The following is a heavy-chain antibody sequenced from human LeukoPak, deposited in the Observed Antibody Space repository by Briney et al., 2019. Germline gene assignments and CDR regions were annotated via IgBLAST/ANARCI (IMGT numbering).Heavy chain of an antibody. CDR1: GFTFSSYS. D-gene: IGHD3-22*01. V-gene: IGHV3-21*01. Sequence: GGSLRLSCAASGFTFSSYSMNWVRQAPGKGLEWVSYISSSSYIYYSDSVRGRFPTSRDNAENPLYLQINSRGAEDTAVYYCAREDSSGHMSLWGQGTLVIVSS. CDR2: ISSSSYI. CDR3: AREDSSGHMSL. J-gene: IGHJ4*02.